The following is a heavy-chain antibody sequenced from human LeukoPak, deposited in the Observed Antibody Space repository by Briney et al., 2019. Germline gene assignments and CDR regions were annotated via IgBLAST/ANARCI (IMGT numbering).Heavy chain of an antibody. CDR3: ARTMIRGALGALPH. V-gene: IGHV4-34*01. Sequence: PSETLSLTCAVYGGSFSGYYWSWIRQPPGKGLEWIGEINHSGSTNYSPSLKSRVTISLDTSENQFSLKLSSVTAADTAVYYCARTMIRGALGALPHWGQGTLVTVSS. CDR2: INHSGST. CDR1: GGSFSGYY. D-gene: IGHD3-10*01. J-gene: IGHJ1*01.